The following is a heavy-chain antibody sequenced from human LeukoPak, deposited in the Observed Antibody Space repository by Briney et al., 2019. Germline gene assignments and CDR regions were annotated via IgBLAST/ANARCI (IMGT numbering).Heavy chain of an antibody. CDR2: INPNSGGT. D-gene: IGHD6-19*01. J-gene: IGHJ4*02. Sequence: ASVKVSCKASGYTFTGYCMHWVRQAPGQGLEWMGWINPNSGGTNYAQKFQGRVTMARDTSISTAYMELSRLRSDDTAVYYCARDKVAAFDYWGQGTLVTVSS. CDR1: GYTFTGYC. CDR3: ARDKVAAFDY. V-gene: IGHV1-2*02.